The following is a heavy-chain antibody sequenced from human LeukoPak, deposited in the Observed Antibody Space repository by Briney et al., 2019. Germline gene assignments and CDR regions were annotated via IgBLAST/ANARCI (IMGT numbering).Heavy chain of an antibody. CDR3: AREYYDGSGYYRGDY. Sequence: PGGPLRFSGAAPGLTFSDYYMTWIRQPPGKGLKWVSYISGSSSITHYADFVQGRFTISRDNAKKSVFLQMNSLRAEDTAVCYCAREYYDGSGYYRGDYWGQGSLVTVSS. V-gene: IGHV3-11*01. J-gene: IGHJ4*02. D-gene: IGHD3-22*01. CDR1: GLTFSDYY. CDR2: ISGSSSIT.